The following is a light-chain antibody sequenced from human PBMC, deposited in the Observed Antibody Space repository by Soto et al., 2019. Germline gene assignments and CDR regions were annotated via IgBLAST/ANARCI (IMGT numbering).Light chain of an antibody. J-gene: IGLJ3*02. Sequence: SYELTQPPSVSVAPGQTARITCGGNNIGSYTVHWYQQKPGQAPVLVVYDDSDRPSGIPERFSGSNSGNTATLTISRVEAGDESDCYCQVWDTSSDHPVFGGGTKLTVL. V-gene: IGLV3-21*02. CDR1: NIGSYT. CDR3: QVWDTSSDHPV. CDR2: DDS.